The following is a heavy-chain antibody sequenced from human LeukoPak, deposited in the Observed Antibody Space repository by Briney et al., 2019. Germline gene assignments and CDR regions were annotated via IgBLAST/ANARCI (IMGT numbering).Heavy chain of an antibody. Sequence: PSETLSLTCTVSGDSIRGFYWSWVRQPAGQGLEYIGHMYISGSTTYNPSLKSRVTMSVDLAKNEVSLKLTSVTAADTAIFFRASLDGETFAHWGRGTLVLVSS. D-gene: IGHD3-3*01. CDR1: GDSIRGFY. CDR2: MYISGST. CDR3: ASLDGETFAH. J-gene: IGHJ4*02. V-gene: IGHV4-4*07.